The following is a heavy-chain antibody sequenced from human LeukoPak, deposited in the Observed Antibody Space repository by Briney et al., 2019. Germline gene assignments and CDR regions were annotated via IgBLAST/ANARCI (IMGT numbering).Heavy chain of an antibody. V-gene: IGHV1-46*01. Sequence: ASVKVSCTASGYTFTNFYMHWVRQAPGQGLEWMGIINPSGGTTTYAQKFQGRVTMTRDTSTNTVYIDLSSLRSEDTAVYYCAGDVSAGSQFFDYWGQGTLVTVSS. CDR1: GYTFTNFY. J-gene: IGHJ4*02. CDR3: AGDVSAGSQFFDY. D-gene: IGHD6-19*01. CDR2: INPSGGTT.